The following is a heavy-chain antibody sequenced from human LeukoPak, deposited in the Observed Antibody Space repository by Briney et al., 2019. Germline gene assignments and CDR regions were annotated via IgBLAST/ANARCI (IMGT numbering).Heavy chain of an antibody. V-gene: IGHV3-48*03. CDR3: ARILDSAWGELGY. D-gene: IGHD6-19*01. CDR2: ISTSDSTI. Sequence: GGSLRLSCAASGFIFSSYEMHWVRQAPGKGLEWVSYISTSDSTIYYADSVKGRFTISRDNAKNSLYLQMNSLRAEDTAVYYCARILDSAWGELGYWGQGTLVTVSS. CDR1: GFIFSSYE. J-gene: IGHJ4*02.